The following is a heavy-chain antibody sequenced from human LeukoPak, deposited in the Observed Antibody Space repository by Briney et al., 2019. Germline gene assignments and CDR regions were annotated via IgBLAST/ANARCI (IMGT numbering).Heavy chain of an antibody. V-gene: IGHV3-7*01. CDR2: IKQDGSDT. CDR1: GFAFSSYS. D-gene: IGHD6-19*01. Sequence: GGSQRLSCAASGFAFSSYSMPWVRQPPGKGLQWVANIKQDGSDTYYVDSVRGRFSISRDNTKISLYLQMNSLRAEDTAVYYCARIRSGWFHAFDIWGRGTMVTVSS. CDR3: ARIRSGWFHAFDI. J-gene: IGHJ3*02.